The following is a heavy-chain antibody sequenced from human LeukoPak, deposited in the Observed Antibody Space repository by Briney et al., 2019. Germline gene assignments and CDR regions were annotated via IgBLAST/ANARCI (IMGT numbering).Heavy chain of an antibody. D-gene: IGHD3-16*02. Sequence: SETLSLTCTVSGGSISSYYWSWIRQPPGKGLEWIGYIYYSGSTNYNPPLKSRVTISVDTSKNQFYTAVYYCARSALGELSLRYDYWGQGTLVTVSS. CDR2: IYYSGST. V-gene: IGHV4-59*01. J-gene: IGHJ4*02. CDR3: RYDY. CDR1: GGSISSYY.